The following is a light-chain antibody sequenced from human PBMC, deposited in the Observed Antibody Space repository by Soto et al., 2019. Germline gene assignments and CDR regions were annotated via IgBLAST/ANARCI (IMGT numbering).Light chain of an antibody. CDR2: AAS. CDR3: QQSYSTPRT. Sequence: DIQMTQSPSSLSASVGDRVTITCRASQSISSYLNWYQQKPGKAPKLLIYAASSLQSGVPSRFSGSGSGTDFTLTISSLQPEDFATYYCQQSYSTPRTFGQGTQGEIK. CDR1: QSISSY. V-gene: IGKV1-39*01. J-gene: IGKJ1*01.